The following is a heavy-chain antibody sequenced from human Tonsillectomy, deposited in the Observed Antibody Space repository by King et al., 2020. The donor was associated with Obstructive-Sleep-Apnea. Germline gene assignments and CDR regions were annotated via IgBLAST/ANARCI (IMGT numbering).Heavy chain of an antibody. CDR1: GYSFSDYW. Sequence: DVQLVESGAEVKKPGESLRISCEGFGYSFSDYWIAWVRQMPGTGLEWMGIIYPGDSDTRYSPSFQGQVTISADRSINTAYLQWGTLKASDSAMYYCARHRFGYRDGMDVWGQGTTVTVSS. J-gene: IGHJ6*02. V-gene: IGHV5-51*01. D-gene: IGHD3-10*01. CDR3: ARHRFGYRDGMDV. CDR2: IYPGDSDT.